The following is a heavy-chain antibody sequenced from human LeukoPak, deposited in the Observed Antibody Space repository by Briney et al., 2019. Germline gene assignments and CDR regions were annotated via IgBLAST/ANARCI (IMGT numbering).Heavy chain of an antibody. CDR1: GGTFSSYA. CDR3: ARARPETGCIDY. J-gene: IGHJ4*02. CDR2: IIPILGIA. Sequence: SVKVSCKASGGTFSSYAISWVRQAPGQGLEWMGRIIPILGIANYAQKFQGRVTITADKSTSTAYMELSSLRSEDTAVYCCARARPETGCIDYWGQGTLVTVSS. D-gene: IGHD3-9*01. V-gene: IGHV1-69*04.